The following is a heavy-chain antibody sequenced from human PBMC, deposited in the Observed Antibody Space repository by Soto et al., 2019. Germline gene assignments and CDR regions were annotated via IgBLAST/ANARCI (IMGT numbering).Heavy chain of an antibody. CDR2: IYSGGST. CDR3: TTNRPGYSYGTHGFDY. V-gene: IGHV3-53*01. Sequence: PGGSLRLSCAASGFTVSSTYMSWVRQAPGKGLEWVSVIYSGGSTYYADSVKGRFTISRDDSKNTAYLQMNSLKTEDTAVYYCTTNRPGYSYGTHGFDYWGQGILVTVSS. J-gene: IGHJ4*02. D-gene: IGHD5-18*01. CDR1: GFTVSSTY.